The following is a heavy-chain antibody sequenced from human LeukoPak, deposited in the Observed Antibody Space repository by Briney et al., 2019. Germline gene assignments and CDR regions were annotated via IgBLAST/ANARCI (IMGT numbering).Heavy chain of an antibody. Sequence: ASVKVSCKASGYTFPSYGISWVRQAPGQGLEGMGWISAYNCNTNYAQKLQGRVTMNTDTATSTAYMELRSLRSDDSAVYYCARVYDYGSGSYYSRFIAGVWGGYFDYWGQGTLVTVSS. CDR3: ARVYDYGSGSYYSRFIAGVWGGYFDY. J-gene: IGHJ4*02. D-gene: IGHD3-10*01. CDR1: GYTFPSYG. V-gene: IGHV1-18*01. CDR2: ISAYNCNT.